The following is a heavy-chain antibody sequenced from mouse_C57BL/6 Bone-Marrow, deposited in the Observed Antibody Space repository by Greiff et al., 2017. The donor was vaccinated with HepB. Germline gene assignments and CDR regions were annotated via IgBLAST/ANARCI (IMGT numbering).Heavy chain of an antibody. CDR2: ISDGGSYT. Sequence: EVKVEESGGGLVKPGGSLKLSCAASGFTFSSYAMSWVRQTPEKRLEWVATISDGGSYTYYPDNVKGRFTISRDNAKNNLYLQMSHLKSEDTAMYYCATGGNYTWFAYWGQGTLVTVSA. CDR1: GFTFSSYA. V-gene: IGHV5-4*03. CDR3: ATGGNYTWFAY. J-gene: IGHJ3*01. D-gene: IGHD2-1*01.